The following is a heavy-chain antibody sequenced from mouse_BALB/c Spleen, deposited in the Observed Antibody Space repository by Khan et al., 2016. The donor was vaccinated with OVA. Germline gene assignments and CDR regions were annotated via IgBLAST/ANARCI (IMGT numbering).Heavy chain of an antibody. D-gene: IGHD2-10*02. CDR2: IYPSSGYT. J-gene: IGHJ3*01. Sequence: QVQPQQAGAELARPGASVKMSCQASGYPFTTYTMHWVKLRPGQGPEWIGYIYPSSGYTNHNQKFKDKATLTAEQSSSSAYMQLSSLTSEDSAVYYCARSSYGVAAWFAYWGQGTLVTVSA. CDR3: ARSSYGVAAWFAY. CDR1: GYPFTTYT. V-gene: IGHV1-4*01.